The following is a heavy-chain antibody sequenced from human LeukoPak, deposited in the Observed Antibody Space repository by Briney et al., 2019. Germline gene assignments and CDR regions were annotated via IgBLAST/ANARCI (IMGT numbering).Heavy chain of an antibody. CDR1: GYSIGSGYY. J-gene: IGHJ4*02. D-gene: IGHD6-19*01. Sequence: SETLSLTCTVSGYSIGSGYYWGWIRQPPGKGLEWIGSIYHSGSTYYNPSLKSRVTISVDTSKNQFSLKLSSVTAADTAVYYCARGGSSGWQYYFDYWGQGTLVTVSS. CDR3: ARGGSSGWQYYFDY. V-gene: IGHV4-38-2*02. CDR2: IYHSGST.